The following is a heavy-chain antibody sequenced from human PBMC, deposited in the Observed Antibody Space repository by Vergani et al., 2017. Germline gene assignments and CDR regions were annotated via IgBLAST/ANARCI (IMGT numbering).Heavy chain of an antibody. V-gene: IGHV3-9*01. CDR1: GFTFDDYA. Sequence: EVQLVESGGGLVQPGRSLRLSCAASGFTFDDYAMHWVRHAPGKGLEWVSGISWNSGSIGYAGSVKGRFTISRDNAKNSLYLQMNSLRAEDTALYYCAKGAAARPDYYYYYMDVWGKETTVTVSS. D-gene: IGHD6-6*01. J-gene: IGHJ6*03. CDR2: ISWNSGSI. CDR3: AKGAAARPDYYYYYMDV.